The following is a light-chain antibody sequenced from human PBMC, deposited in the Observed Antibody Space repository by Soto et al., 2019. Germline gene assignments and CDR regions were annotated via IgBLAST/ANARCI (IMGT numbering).Light chain of an antibody. J-gene: IGKJ4*01. CDR2: DAS. CDR1: QSISSW. CDR3: HQYNMWPPLI. V-gene: IGKV1-5*01. Sequence: DIQMTQSPSTLSASVGDRVTITCRASQSISSWLAWYQQKPGKAPKLLIYDASSLESGVPSRFSGSGSGTEFTLTISSLQSEDFAVYYCHQYNMWPPLIFGGGTKVDI.